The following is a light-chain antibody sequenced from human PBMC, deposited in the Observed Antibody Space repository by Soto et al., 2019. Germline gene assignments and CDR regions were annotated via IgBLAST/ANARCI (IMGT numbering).Light chain of an antibody. CDR1: SCDVGGYNY. J-gene: IGLJ1*01. CDR3: SSYTTSNTRQIV. CDR2: DVS. Sequence: QSVLTQPASVSGSPGQSITISCTGTSCDVGGYNYVSCYQQHPGKAPKFMIYDVSNRPSGVSNRFSGSKSGNTASLTISGLQAEDEADYYCSSYTTSNTRQIVFGTGTKVTGL. V-gene: IGLV2-14*01.